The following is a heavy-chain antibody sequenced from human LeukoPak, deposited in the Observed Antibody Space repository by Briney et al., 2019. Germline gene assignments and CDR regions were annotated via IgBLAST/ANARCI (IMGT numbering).Heavy chain of an antibody. J-gene: IGHJ3*02. D-gene: IGHD2/OR15-2a*01. CDR1: GFTVTSNY. Sequence: GGSLRLSCAASGFTVTSNYMNWVRQAPGKGLEWVSVIYSDGTTYYADSVKGRFTISRDNSKNTLYLQMNSLRAEDTAVYYCARDLSDSFDIWGQGTMVTVSS. CDR3: ARDLSDSFDI. CDR2: IYSDGTT. V-gene: IGHV3-66*01.